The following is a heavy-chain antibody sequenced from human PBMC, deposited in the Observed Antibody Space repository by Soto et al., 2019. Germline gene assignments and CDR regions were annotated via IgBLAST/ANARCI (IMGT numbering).Heavy chain of an antibody. CDR2: ISPRSTYR. CDR1: GFPFSDYY. J-gene: IGHJ4*02. CDR3: ARGGGGGLFEH. V-gene: IGHV3-11*06. Sequence: GGSLRLSCATSGFPFSDYYMSWIRQAPGKGLEWLSHISPRSTYRNYADSVKGRFAISRDNTKSSLFLQMNSLGVEDTAVYYCARGGGGGLFEHWGQGVLVTVSS. D-gene: IGHD2-21*01.